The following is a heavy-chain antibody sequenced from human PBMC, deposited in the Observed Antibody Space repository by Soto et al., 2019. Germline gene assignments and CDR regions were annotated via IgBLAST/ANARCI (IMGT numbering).Heavy chain of an antibody. V-gene: IGHV5-51*01. CDR3: ARRAAYCSSTSCYKGEDYYYGMDV. Sequence: PGESLKISCKGSGYSFTSYWIGWVRQMPGKGLEWVGIIYPGDSDTRYSPSFQGQVTISADKSISTAYLQWSSLKASDTAMYYCARRAAYCSSTSCYKGEDYYYGMDVWGQGTTVTVSS. CDR1: GYSFTSYW. D-gene: IGHD2-2*02. CDR2: IYPGDSDT. J-gene: IGHJ6*02.